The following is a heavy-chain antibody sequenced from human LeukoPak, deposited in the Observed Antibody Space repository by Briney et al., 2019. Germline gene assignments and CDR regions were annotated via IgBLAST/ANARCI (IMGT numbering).Heavy chain of an antibody. V-gene: IGHV1-69*05. CDR2: IIPFFGTA. D-gene: IGHD5-24*01. CDR3: ARDLNLIIDY. Sequence: SVKVSCKASGGTFSSYAISWVRQAPGQGLEWMGRIIPFFGTANYAQKFQGRVTITTDESTSTAYMELSSLRSEDTAVYYCARDLNLIIDYWGQGTLVTVSS. CDR1: GGTFSSYA. J-gene: IGHJ4*02.